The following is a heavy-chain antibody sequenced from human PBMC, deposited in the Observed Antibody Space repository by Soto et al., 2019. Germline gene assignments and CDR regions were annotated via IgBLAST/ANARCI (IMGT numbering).Heavy chain of an antibody. Sequence: PGESLKISCKGSVYSFTHYWIGWVRQMPGKGLEWMGLIYPYDSETRYSPSFQGQVTMSVDKSISTAYLQWSSLKASDTAMYYRVRRPDGGYYFDYWGQGTLVTVSS. CDR3: VRRPDGGYYFDY. CDR1: VYSFTHYW. CDR2: IYPYDSET. J-gene: IGHJ4*02. D-gene: IGHD3-22*01. V-gene: IGHV5-51*01.